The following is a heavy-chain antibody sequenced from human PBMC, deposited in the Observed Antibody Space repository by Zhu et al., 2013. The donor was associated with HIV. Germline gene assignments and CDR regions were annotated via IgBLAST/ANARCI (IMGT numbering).Heavy chain of an antibody. D-gene: IGHD6-13*01. CDR3: ARDRQQLPGDTYVLLRTLRTS. CDR2: INPNSGGT. V-gene: IGHV1-2*02. J-gene: IGHJ6*02. Sequence: QVQLVQSGAEVKQPGASVRVSCKTSGYTFTGYYIHWLRQAPGQGLEWMGWINPNSGGTHYAQKFQGRVTLTRDTSISTTYMDLSRVRSDDTAVYYCARDRQQLPGDTYVLLRTLRTSWGEGTTVTV. CDR1: GYTFTGYY.